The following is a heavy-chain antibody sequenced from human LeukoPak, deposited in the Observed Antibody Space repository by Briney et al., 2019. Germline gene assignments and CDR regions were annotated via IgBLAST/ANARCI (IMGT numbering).Heavy chain of an antibody. CDR2: ICIGGST. D-gene: IGHD5-12*01. Sequence: SETLSLTCTVSGGSISSGSYYWSWIRQPAGKGLEWIGRICIGGSTNYNPSLKSRVIISKDTSKNQFSLKLSSITAADTAVYYCAREQWLPYFDYWGQGTLVTVSS. CDR3: AREQWLPYFDY. CDR1: GGSISSGSYY. V-gene: IGHV4-61*02. J-gene: IGHJ4*02.